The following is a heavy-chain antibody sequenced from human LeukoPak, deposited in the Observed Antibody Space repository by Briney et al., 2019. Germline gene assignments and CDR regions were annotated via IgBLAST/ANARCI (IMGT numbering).Heavy chain of an antibody. CDR1: GFTFSSYW. V-gene: IGHV3-74*01. J-gene: IGHJ4*02. D-gene: IGHD6-13*01. CDR2: VNNDGSTT. CDR3: IAAAGTIG. Sequence: GGSLRLSCAASGFTFSSYWMHWVRQAPGKGLVWVSRVNNDGSTTSYADSVRGRFTISRDNTKNTLYLQMNSLRAEDTAVYFCIAAAGTIGWGQGTLVTVSS.